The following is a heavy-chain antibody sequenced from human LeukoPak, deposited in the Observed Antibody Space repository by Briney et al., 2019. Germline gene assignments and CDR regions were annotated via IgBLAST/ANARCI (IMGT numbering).Heavy chain of an antibody. D-gene: IGHD5-18*01. CDR1: GGSISSYY. Sequence: ASETLSLTCTVSGGSISSYYWSWIRQPPGKGLEWIGYIYYGGSTNYNPSLKSRVTISVDTSKNQFSLKLSSVTAADTAVYYCARLGYSYGYSVDYWGQGTLVTVSS. CDR2: IYYGGST. CDR3: ARLGYSYGYSVDY. V-gene: IGHV4-59*01. J-gene: IGHJ4*02.